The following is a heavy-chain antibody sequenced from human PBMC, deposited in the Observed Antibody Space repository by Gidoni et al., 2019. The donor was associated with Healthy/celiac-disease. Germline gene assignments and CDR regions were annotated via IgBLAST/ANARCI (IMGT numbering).Heavy chain of an antibody. D-gene: IGHD6-19*01. CDR1: GFTFCSYA. Sequence: EVQLLESGGGLGQPGGCVRRYWAASGFTFCSYAMGWVRQAPGKGLGWVSAISGSGGSPYYADSVKGRFTISRDNSKNTLYLQMNSLRAEDTAVYYCAKGVSVCGCDYWGQGTLVTVSS. V-gene: IGHV3-23*01. CDR3: AKGVSVCGCDY. CDR2: ISGSGGSP. J-gene: IGHJ4*02.